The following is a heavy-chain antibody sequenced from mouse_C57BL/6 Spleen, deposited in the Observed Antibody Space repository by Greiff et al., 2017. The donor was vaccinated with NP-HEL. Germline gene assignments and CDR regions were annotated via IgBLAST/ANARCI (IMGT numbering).Heavy chain of an antibody. J-gene: IGHJ2*01. D-gene: IGHD2-4*01. CDR3: AREGDYDLDY. V-gene: IGHV1-22*01. CDR2: INPNNGGT. Sequence: EVQLKESGPELVKPGASVKMSCKASGYTFTDYNMHWVKQSHGKSLEWIGYINPNNGGTSYNQKFKGKATLTVNKSSSTAYMELRSLTSEDSAVYYCAREGDYDLDYWGQGTTLTVSS. CDR1: GYTFTDYN.